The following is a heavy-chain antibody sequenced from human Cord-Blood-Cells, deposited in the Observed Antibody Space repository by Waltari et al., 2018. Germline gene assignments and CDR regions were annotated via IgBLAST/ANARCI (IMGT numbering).Heavy chain of an antibody. D-gene: IGHD2-15*01. J-gene: IGHJ5*02. Sequence: QVQLVQSGAEVKKPGSSVKVSCKASGGTFSSYAISWVRQAPGQGLEWRGGIIPIFGTANYAQKFQGRVTITADKSTSTAYMELSSLRSEDTAVYYCARAGEGYCSGGSCGWFDPWGQGTLVTVSS. CDR2: IIPIFGTA. V-gene: IGHV1-69*06. CDR1: GGTFSSYA. CDR3: ARAGEGYCSGGSCGWFDP.